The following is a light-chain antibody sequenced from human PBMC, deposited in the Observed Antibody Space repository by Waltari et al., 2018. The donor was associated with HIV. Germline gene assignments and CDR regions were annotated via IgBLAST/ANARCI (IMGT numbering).Light chain of an antibody. CDR1: SSDIGLYNY. V-gene: IGLV2-8*01. CDR3: SSYAAMNNFYVL. Sequence: QSALTQPPSVSGSPGQSVTISCTGTSSDIGLYNYVSWYQQCPGKAPKLVIFEVTKRPSGVPDRFSGSKSGNTASLTVSGLQPEDEGDYYCSSYAAMNNFYVLFGGGTKLTVL. J-gene: IGLJ2*01. CDR2: EVT.